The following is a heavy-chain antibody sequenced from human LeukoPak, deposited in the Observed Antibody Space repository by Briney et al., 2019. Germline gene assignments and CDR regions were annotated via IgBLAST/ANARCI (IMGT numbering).Heavy chain of an antibody. CDR1: GFTFSNAW. Sequence: GGSLRLSCAASGFTFSNAWMSWVRQASGKGLEWVSAISGSGGSRYYADSVKGRFTISRDNSKNTLYLQMNSLRAEDTAVYYCAKGGDSNGGVWDHWGQGTLVTVSS. CDR3: AKGGDSNGGVWDH. V-gene: IGHV3-23*01. CDR2: ISGSGGSR. D-gene: IGHD2-21*02. J-gene: IGHJ4*02.